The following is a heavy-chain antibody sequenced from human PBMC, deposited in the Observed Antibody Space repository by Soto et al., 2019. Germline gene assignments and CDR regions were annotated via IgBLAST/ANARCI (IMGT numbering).Heavy chain of an antibody. V-gene: IGHV1-69*12. CDR3: ASGIQLWLRRINTGYSG. J-gene: IGHJ4*02. D-gene: IGHD5-18*01. Sequence: QVQLVQSGAEVKKPESSVKVSCKAPGGTFSTYAISWVRQAPGQGLEWMGGIIPMFGTANYAQRFQDRVTITADESTNTVYIELSSLRSEDTAVYFCASGIQLWLRRINTGYSGWGQGTLVTFSS. CDR2: IIPMFGTA. CDR1: GGTFSTYA.